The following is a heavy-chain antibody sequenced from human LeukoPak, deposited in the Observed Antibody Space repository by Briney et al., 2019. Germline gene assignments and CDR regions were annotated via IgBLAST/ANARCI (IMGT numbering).Heavy chain of an antibody. Sequence: GGSLRLSCGASGFSFSSHWMSWVRQAPGKGLEWVASIKPDGNEKYYVDSVKGRFTLSRDNAKNSLYLQMNSLRGEDTAVYYCARDTRHNRYWGQGTLVTVSS. CDR2: IKPDGNEK. D-gene: IGHD1-14*01. V-gene: IGHV3-7*05. J-gene: IGHJ4*02. CDR3: ARDTRHNRY. CDR1: GFSFSSHW.